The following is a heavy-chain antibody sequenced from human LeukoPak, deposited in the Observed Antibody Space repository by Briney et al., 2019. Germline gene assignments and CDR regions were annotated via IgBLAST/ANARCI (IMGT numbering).Heavy chain of an antibody. CDR2: IYYSGST. D-gene: IGHD6-19*01. CDR3: ARGGWYPESFQH. CDR1: GGSISSYY. V-gene: IGHV4-59*01. Sequence: PSETLSLTCTVSGGSISSYYWNWIRQPPGKGLEWIGYIYYSGSTNYNPSLKSRVAISVDTSKNQFSLKLSSVTAADTAVYYCARGGWYPESFQHWGQGALVTVSS. J-gene: IGHJ1*01.